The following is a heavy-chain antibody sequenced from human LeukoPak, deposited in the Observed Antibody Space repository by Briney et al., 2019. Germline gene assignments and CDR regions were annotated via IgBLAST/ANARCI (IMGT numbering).Heavy chain of an antibody. CDR2: IKQDGSEK. Sequence: PGGSLRLSCAASGFTFSSYWMSWVRQAPGKGLEWVANIKQDGSEKYYVDSVKGRFTISRDNAKNSLYLQMNSLRAEDTAVYYCARDFLRGSPDFFDYWGQGTLVTVSS. D-gene: IGHD3-16*01. CDR1: GFTFSSYW. V-gene: IGHV3-7*01. J-gene: IGHJ4*02. CDR3: ARDFLRGSPDFFDY.